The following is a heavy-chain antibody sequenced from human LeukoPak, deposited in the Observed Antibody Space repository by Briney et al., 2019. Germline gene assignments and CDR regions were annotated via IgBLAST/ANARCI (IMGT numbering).Heavy chain of an antibody. CDR2: IWYDGSNK. D-gene: IGHD6-19*01. J-gene: IGHJ4*02. CDR3: AGSIAVAGTIDY. V-gene: IGHV3-33*01. Sequence: GGSLRLSCAASGFTFSSYGMHWVRQAPGKGLEWVAVIWYDGSNKYYADSVKGRFTISRDNSKNALYLQMNSLRAEDTAVYYCAGSIAVAGTIDYWGQGTLVTVSS. CDR1: GFTFSSYG.